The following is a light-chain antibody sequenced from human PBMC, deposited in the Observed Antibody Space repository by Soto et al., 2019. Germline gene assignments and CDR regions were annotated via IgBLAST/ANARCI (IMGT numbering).Light chain of an antibody. CDR2: SDN. V-gene: IGLV1-44*01. J-gene: IGLJ1*01. Sequence: QSALTQPPSASGTPGQRVTISCSGSSSNIESNTVNWYQHPPGTAPKLLIYSDNQRPSGVPDRFSGSNSGTSASLAISGLQSEDEADYYCAAWDDSLNVFVFGTGTKVTVL. CDR1: SSNIESNT. CDR3: AAWDDSLNVFV.